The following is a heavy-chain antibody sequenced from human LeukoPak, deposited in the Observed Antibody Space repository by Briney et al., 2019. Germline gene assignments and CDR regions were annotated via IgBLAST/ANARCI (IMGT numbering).Heavy chain of an antibody. CDR2: IYYSGST. J-gene: IGHJ6*02. Sequence: SSETLSLTCTVSGGSISSYYWSWIRQPPGKGLEWIGYIYYSGSTNYNPSLKSRVTISVDTSKNQFSLKLSSVTAADTAVYYCARGRRITMIRADYGMDVWGQGTTVTVSS. V-gene: IGHV4-59*12. CDR3: ARGRRITMIRADYGMDV. CDR1: GGSISSYY. D-gene: IGHD3-22*01.